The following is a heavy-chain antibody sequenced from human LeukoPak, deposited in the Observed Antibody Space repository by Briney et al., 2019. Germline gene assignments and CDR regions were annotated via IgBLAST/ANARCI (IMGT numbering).Heavy chain of an antibody. D-gene: IGHD3-9*01. V-gene: IGHV1-2*02. Sequence: GASVKVSCKASGYTFTGYYMHWVRQAPGQGLEWMGWINPNSGGTNYAQKFQGRVTMTRDTSISTAYMELSRLRSDDTAVYYCARVVRYFDWLRILFDPWGQGTLVTVSS. CDR2: INPNSGGT. CDR3: ARVVRYFDWLRILFDP. CDR1: GYTFTGYY. J-gene: IGHJ5*02.